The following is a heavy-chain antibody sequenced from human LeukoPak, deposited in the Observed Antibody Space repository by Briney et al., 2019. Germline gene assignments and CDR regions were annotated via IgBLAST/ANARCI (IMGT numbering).Heavy chain of an antibody. V-gene: IGHV3-11*04. CDR3: ARRRMYYYDSSGYPVGAFDI. CDR2: ISSSGSTI. J-gene: IGHJ3*02. Sequence: PGGSLRLSCAASGFTFSDYYMSWIRQAPGKGLEWVSYISSSGSTIYYADSVKGRFTISRDNAKNSLYLQMNSLRAEDTAVYYCARRRMYYYDSSGYPVGAFDIWGQGTMVTVSS. CDR1: GFTFSDYY. D-gene: IGHD3-22*01.